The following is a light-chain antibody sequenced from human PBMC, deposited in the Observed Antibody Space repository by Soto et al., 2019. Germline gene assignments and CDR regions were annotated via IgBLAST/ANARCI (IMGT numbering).Light chain of an antibody. CDR2: WAS. Sequence: DLVMTQSPASLAVSLGERATINCKSSQSVFFNSNNKNYLAWYQQKPGQPPKLLIYWASTRESGVPDRFSGSGSGTDFTLTSSSLLAADVAVYYCQQYYNIPPTFGQGTKVEI. J-gene: IGKJ1*01. CDR1: QSVFFNSNNKNY. V-gene: IGKV4-1*01. CDR3: QQYYNIPPT.